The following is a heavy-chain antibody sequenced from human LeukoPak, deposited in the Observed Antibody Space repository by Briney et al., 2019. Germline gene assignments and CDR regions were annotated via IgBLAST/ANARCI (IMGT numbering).Heavy chain of an antibody. CDR3: TLYYYDSSGYPSFDY. Sequence: GGSLRLSCAASGLIFSRYAMNCVRQAPGKWLEWVSYISAISTTRYYAESVKGRFTVSRDNVENSLYLQMNSLRDEDTAVYYCTLYYYDSSGYPSFDYWGQGTLVTVSS. V-gene: IGHV3-48*02. D-gene: IGHD3-22*01. CDR2: ISAISTTR. J-gene: IGHJ4*02. CDR1: GLIFSRYA.